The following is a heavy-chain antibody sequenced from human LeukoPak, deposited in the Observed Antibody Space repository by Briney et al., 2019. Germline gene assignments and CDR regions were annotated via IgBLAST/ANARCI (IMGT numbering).Heavy chain of an antibody. V-gene: IGHV1-69*13. D-gene: IGHD3-22*01. J-gene: IGHJ3*02. CDR1: GGTFSSYA. CDR2: IIPIFGTA. Sequence: SVKVSCKASGGTFSSYAISWVRQAPGQGLEWMGGIIPIFGTANYAQKFKGRVTITADESTSTAYMELSSLRSEDTAVYYCARAVCYYDSSGYLPRKNDAFDIWGQGTMVTVSS. CDR3: ARAVCYYDSSGYLPRKNDAFDI.